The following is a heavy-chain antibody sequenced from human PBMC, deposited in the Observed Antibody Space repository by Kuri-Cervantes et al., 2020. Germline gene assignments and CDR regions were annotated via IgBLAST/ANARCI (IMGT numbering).Heavy chain of an antibody. CDR3: ARGGYCSGGSCLFDY. V-gene: IGHV5-51*01. CDR1: GYSFTSYW. J-gene: IGHJ4*02. Sequence: KVSCKGSGYSFTSYWIGWVRQMPGKGLEWMGIIYPGDSDTRYSPSFQGQVTISADKSINTAYLQWSSLKASDTAMYYCARGGYCSGGSCLFDYWGQGTLVTVSS. CDR2: IYPGDSDT. D-gene: IGHD2-15*01.